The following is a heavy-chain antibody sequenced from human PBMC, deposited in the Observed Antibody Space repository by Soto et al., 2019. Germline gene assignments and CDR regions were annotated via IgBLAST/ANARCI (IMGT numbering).Heavy chain of an antibody. CDR1: GFTFSSRW. J-gene: IGHJ4*02. CDR3: AADLVAGSGSLGQ. V-gene: IGHV3-74*01. CDR2: IRHDGADS. Sequence: EVQLVESGGGSAQPGGSLRLSCAASGFTFSSRWMHWVRQDPGKGLQWVSRIRHDGADSNYADFVGGRFTISRDKTKKTQHMQMTRLRDEDTAVYFCAADLVAGSGSLGQWGQGTLVTVSS. D-gene: IGHD3-10*01.